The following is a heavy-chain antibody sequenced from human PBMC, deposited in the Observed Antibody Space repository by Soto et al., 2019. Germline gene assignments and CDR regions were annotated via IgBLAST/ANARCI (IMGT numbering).Heavy chain of an antibody. CDR3: VPHNLDSSGYFDS. CDR2: INPRNGAT. CDR1: GYTFTGNY. V-gene: IGHV1-2*02. Sequence: GASVKVSCKASGYTFTGNYMHWVRQAPGQGLEWMGWINPRNGATKYAQNFQGRVTLTWDTSITTAYMDLSRLRSDDTAVFYCVPHNLDSSGYFDSWGQGTLVTVSS. J-gene: IGHJ4*02. D-gene: IGHD3-22*01.